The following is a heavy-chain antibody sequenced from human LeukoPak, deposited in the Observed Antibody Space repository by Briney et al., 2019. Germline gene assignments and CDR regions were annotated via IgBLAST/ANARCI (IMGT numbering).Heavy chain of an antibody. D-gene: IGHD3-22*01. CDR3: ARDAPHYYDSSGYYFDY. J-gene: IGHJ4*02. CDR2: IIPIFGTA. Sequence: SAKVSCKASGGTFSSYAISWVRQAPGQGLEWMGGIIPIFGTANYAQKFQGRVTITADESTSTAYMELSSLRSEDTAVYYCARDAPHYYDSSGYYFDYWGQGTLVTVSS. CDR1: GGTFSSYA. V-gene: IGHV1-69*13.